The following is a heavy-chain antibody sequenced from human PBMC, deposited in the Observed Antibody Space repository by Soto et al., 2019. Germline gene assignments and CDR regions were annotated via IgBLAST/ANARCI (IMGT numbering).Heavy chain of an antibody. J-gene: IGHJ4*02. CDR2: IIPILGIA. V-gene: IGHV1-69*02. CDR3: ASHCSGGSCYFLGVPHFDY. Sequence: GASVKVSCKASGGTFSSYTISWVRQAPGQGLEWMGRIIPILGIANYAQKFQGRVTITADKSTSTAYMELSSLRSEDTAVYYCASHCSGGSCYFLGVPHFDYWGQGTLVTVSS. CDR1: GGTFSSYT. D-gene: IGHD2-15*01.